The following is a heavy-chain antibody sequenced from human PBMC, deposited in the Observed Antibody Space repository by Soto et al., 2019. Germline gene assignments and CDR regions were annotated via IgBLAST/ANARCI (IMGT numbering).Heavy chain of an antibody. J-gene: IGHJ5*02. CDR2: IIPIFGTA. D-gene: IGHD2-15*01. V-gene: IGHV1-69*13. CDR1: GGTFSSYA. CDR3: ARAKSGYCSGGSCRHLYNWFDP. Sequence: GASLNVSCNASGGTFSSYAISWVRQAPGQGLEWMGGIIPIFGTANYAQKFQGRVTITADESTSTAYMELSSLRSEDTAVYYCARAKSGYCSGGSCRHLYNWFDPWGHVTLVTVSS.